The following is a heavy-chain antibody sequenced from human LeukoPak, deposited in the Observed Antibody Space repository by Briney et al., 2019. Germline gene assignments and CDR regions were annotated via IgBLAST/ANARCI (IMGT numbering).Heavy chain of an antibody. D-gene: IGHD3-3*01. J-gene: IGHJ3*02. CDR1: GFTFSSYW. CDR2: IKQDGSEK. CDR3: ARRYYDFWSGSHLDAFDI. Sequence: GGSLRLSCAASGFTFSSYWMNWVRQAPGKGLEWVANIKQDGSEKYYVDSVKGRFTISRDNAKNSLYLQMNSLRAEDTAVYYCARRYYDFWSGSHLDAFDIWGQGTMVTVSS. V-gene: IGHV3-7*01.